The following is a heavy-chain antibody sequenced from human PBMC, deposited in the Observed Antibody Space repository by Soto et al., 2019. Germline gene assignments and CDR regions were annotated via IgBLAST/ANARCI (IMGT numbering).Heavy chain of an antibody. J-gene: IGHJ4*02. V-gene: IGHV3-23*01. Sequence: GGSLRLSCAASGFTFSSYAMSWVRQAPGKGLEWVSAISGSGGSTYYADSVKGRFTISRDNSKNTLYLQMNSLRAEDTAVYYCAKDRYGSGSYYLEGLIFYWGQGTLVTVSS. CDR1: GFTFSSYA. CDR2: ISGSGGST. D-gene: IGHD3-10*01. CDR3: AKDRYGSGSYYLEGLIFY.